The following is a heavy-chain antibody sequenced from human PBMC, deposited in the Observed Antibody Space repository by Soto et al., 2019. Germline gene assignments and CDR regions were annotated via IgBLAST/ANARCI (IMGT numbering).Heavy chain of an antibody. D-gene: IGHD2-15*01. CDR2: ISGSGGST. J-gene: IGHJ5*02. CDR1: GFTFSSYA. CDR3: AKDVVLGTAEDWFDP. V-gene: IGHV3-23*01. Sequence: GGSLRLSCAASGFTFSSYAMSWVRQAPGKGLEWVSAISGSGGSTYYADSVKGRFTISRDNSKNTLYLQMNSLRAEDTAVYYCAKDVVLGTAEDWFDPWGQGTLVTVSS.